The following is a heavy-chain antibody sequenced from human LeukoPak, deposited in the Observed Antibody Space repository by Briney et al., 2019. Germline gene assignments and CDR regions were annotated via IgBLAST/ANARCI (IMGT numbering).Heavy chain of an antibody. J-gene: IGHJ4*02. CDR1: GFTFSDYW. V-gene: IGHV3-7*01. CDR3: ATDRKVGTWDPRFNC. D-gene: IGHD4-23*01. CDR2: IRQDDSEK. Sequence: GGSLRLSCSASGFTFSDYWMMWVRQAPGKGLEWVGNIRQDDSEKNYVDSVKGRFTISRDNAKSSLYLQMNSLRAEDTAIYYCATDRKVGTWDPRFNCWGQGTLVTVSS.